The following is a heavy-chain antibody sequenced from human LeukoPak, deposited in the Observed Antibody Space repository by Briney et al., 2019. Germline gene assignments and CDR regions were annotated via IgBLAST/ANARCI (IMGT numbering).Heavy chain of an antibody. CDR3: ARENPNGGDCCDY. D-gene: IGHD2-21*01. Sequence: GRSLRLSCAASGFTFSSYWMSWVRQAPGKGLEWVANIKRDGSEKYYVDSVKGRFTTSRDNAKNSLYLQMNSLRVEDTAVYYCARENPNGGDCCDYWGQGTLVTVSS. J-gene: IGHJ4*02. CDR2: IKRDGSEK. CDR1: GFTFSSYW. V-gene: IGHV3-7*01.